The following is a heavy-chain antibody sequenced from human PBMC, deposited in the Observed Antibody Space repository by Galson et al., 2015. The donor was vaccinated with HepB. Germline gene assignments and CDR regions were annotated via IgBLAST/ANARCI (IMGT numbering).Heavy chain of an antibody. J-gene: IGHJ4*02. CDR2: ISYDGSNK. V-gene: IGHV3-30-3*01. CDR3: ARGYLGLDY. CDR1: GFTFSSYA. Sequence: SLRLSCAASGFTFSSYAMHWVRQAPGKGLEWVAVISYDGSNKYYADSVKGRFTISRGNSKNTLYLQMNSLRAEDTAVYYCARGYLGLDYWGQGTLVTVSS. D-gene: IGHD3-16*01.